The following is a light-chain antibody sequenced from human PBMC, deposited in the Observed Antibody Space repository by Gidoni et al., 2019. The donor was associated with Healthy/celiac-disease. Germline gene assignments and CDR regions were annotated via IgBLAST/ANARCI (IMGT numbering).Light chain of an antibody. CDR2: GAS. J-gene: IGKJ2*01. CDR3: QQYGSSPRMYT. Sequence: ELVLTQSPGPLSLSPGERATLSCRASQSVSSSYLAWYQQKPGPAHRLLIYGASSRATGIPDRFSGSGSGTDFTLTISRLEPEDFAVYYCQQYGSSPRMYTFXXXTKLEIK. CDR1: QSVSSSY. V-gene: IGKV3-20*01.